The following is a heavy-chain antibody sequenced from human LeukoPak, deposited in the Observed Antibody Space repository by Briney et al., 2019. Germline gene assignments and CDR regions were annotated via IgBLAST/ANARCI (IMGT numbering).Heavy chain of an antibody. CDR3: AREDPQTTVPEGLDV. Sequence: SETLSLTCTVYGGSISNYYWSWLRQPAGKGLEWIGYIYFSGTTNINPSLKSRVTISVDMSKNQFSLKLSSVTAADTAVYYCAREDPQTTVPEGLDVWGQGTTVTVSS. V-gene: IGHV4-59*01. CDR2: IYFSGTT. D-gene: IGHD4-17*01. CDR1: GGSISNYY. J-gene: IGHJ6*02.